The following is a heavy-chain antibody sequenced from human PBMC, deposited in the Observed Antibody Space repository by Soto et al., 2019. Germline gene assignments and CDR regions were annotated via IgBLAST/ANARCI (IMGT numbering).Heavy chain of an antibody. D-gene: IGHD6-13*01. CDR3: ATCTHSSSWSYMDV. Sequence: HPGGSLRLSCAASGFTVSSNYMSWVRQAPGKGLEWVSVIYSGGSTYYADSVKGRFTISRHNSKNTLYLQMNSLRAENTAVYYCATCTHSSSWSYMDVWGKGTTVTVSS. CDR1: GFTVSSNY. J-gene: IGHJ6*03. CDR2: IYSGGST. V-gene: IGHV3-53*04.